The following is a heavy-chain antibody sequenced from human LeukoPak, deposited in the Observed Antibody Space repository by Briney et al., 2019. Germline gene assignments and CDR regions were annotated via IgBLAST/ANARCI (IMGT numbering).Heavy chain of an antibody. V-gene: IGHV1-8*01. CDR2: MNPNSGNT. CDR3: ARRPYNWNYGRFGVYYYYYMDV. J-gene: IGHJ6*03. D-gene: IGHD1-7*01. CDR1: GYTFTSYD. Sequence: ASVKVSCKASGYTFTSYDINWVRQAPGQGLEWMGWMNPNSGNTGYAQKFQGRVTMTRNTSISTAYMELSSLRSEDTAVYYCARRPYNWNYGRFGVYYYYYMDVWGKGTTVTVSS.